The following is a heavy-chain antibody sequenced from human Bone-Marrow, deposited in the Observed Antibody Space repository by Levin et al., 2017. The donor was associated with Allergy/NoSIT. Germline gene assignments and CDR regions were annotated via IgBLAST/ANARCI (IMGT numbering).Heavy chain of an antibody. Sequence: GGSLRLSCAASGFTFSTYAMNWVRQAPGKGLEWVSGISDSGGSTYYADSVKGRFTISRDNSKNTLYLQMNNLRAEDTSIYFCPKDRYCTTTNCPADHWGQGILVTVSS. CDR1: GFTFSTYA. CDR3: PKDRYCTTTNCPADH. J-gene: IGHJ4*02. V-gene: IGHV3-23*01. CDR2: ISDSGGST. D-gene: IGHD2-8*01.